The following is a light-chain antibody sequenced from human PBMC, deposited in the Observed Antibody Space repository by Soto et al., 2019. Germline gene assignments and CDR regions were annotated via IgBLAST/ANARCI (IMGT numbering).Light chain of an antibody. CDR3: QTWGSGIVV. CDR1: SWHSNYA. CDR2: LNSDGSH. Sequence: QTVLTQSPSASASLGASVKLTCTLSSWHSNYAIAWHQQQSEKGPRYLMKLNSDGSHSKGDGIPDRFSGSSSGAERYLTISSLQSEDEADYYCQTWGSGIVVFGGGTKLTVL. V-gene: IGLV4-69*01. J-gene: IGLJ2*01.